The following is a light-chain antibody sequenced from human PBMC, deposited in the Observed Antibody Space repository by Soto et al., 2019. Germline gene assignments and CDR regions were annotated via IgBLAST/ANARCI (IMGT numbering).Light chain of an antibody. CDR2: GAS. J-gene: IGKJ2*01. V-gene: IGKV3-15*01. Sequence: EVVMTQSPATLSVSPGERATLSCRASQSVSDNLAWYQQKPGQAPRLLIYGASTRATGVPARFSGSGSGTDFTLTISSLQSEDFAFYYCQQSNNWPYTFGQGTKLDIK. CDR3: QQSNNWPYT. CDR1: QSVSDN.